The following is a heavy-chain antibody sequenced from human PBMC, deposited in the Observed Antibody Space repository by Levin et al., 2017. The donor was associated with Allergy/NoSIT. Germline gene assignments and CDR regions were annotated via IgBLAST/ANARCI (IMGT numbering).Heavy chain of an antibody. J-gene: IGHJ4*02. CDR2: ISHDEANK. V-gene: IGHV3-30-3*01. D-gene: IGHD2-21*01. CDR3: TRTGAGTGYGGGFDS. Sequence: GESLKISCSASGFAFSGYAMHWVRQAPGKGLEWVAFISHDEANKKYADSVKGRFTISRDNSKKMLYLQMSDLRPGDTAVYHCTRTGAGTGYGGGFDSWGLGTLVTVSS. CDR1: GFAFSGYA.